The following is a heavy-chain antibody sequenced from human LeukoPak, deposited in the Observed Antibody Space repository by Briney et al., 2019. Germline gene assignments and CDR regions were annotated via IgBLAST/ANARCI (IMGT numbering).Heavy chain of an antibody. CDR2: ISSSGSTI. Sequence: GGSLRLSCAASGFTFSDYYMSWIRQAPGKGLEWVSYISSSGSTIYYADSVKGRLTISRDNAKNSLYLQMNSLRAEDTAVYYCARNALDTRSYGSGSYSRLYFDYWGQGTLVTVSS. V-gene: IGHV3-11*04. J-gene: IGHJ4*02. CDR1: GFTFSDYY. D-gene: IGHD3-10*01. CDR3: ARNALDTRSYGSGSYSRLYFDY.